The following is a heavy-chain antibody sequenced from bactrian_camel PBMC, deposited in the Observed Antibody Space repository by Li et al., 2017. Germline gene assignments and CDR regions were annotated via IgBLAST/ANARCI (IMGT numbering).Heavy chain of an antibody. CDR3: AADHWTRVGTVTAVTAFRY. CDR1: GNIVGTYS. J-gene: IGHJ6*01. CDR2: IDSDGHT. Sequence: VESGGGSVQAGGSLRLSCERSGNIVGTYSMGWFRQAPGKEREGVATIDSDGHTRYADSVKGRFTISKDHTKDTLYLEMNSLKPEDTAMYYCAADHWTRVGTVTAVTAFRYSGQGTQVTVS. D-gene: IGHD6*01. V-gene: IGHV3S53*01.